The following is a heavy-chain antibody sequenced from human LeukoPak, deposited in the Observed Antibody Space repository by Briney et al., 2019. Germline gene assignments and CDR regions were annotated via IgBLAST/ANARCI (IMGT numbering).Heavy chain of an antibody. J-gene: IGHJ5*02. CDR2: IYYSGST. V-gene: IGHV4-31*03. CDR1: GGSISSGGYY. Sequence: SETLSLTCTVSGGSISSGGYYWSWIRQHPGKGLEWIGYIYYSGSTYYNPSLRSRVSISVDTSKNQFSLKLSSVTAADTAMYYCARDYGNNWFDPWGQGTLVTVSA. D-gene: IGHD4-17*01. CDR3: ARDYGNNWFDP.